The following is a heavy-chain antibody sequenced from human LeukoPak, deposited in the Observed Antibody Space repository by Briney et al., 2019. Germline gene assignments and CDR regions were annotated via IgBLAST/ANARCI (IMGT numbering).Heavy chain of an antibody. D-gene: IGHD1-26*01. V-gene: IGHV1-69*06. J-gene: IGHJ4*02. Sequence: ASVKVSCKASGGTFSSYGISWVRQAPGQGLEWMGGIIPMFGTAKYAQKFQGRVTITADKSTSTAYMELSSLRSEDTAVYYCARDVVSGSHYFDYWGQGTLVTVSS. CDR1: GGTFSSYG. CDR2: IIPMFGTA. CDR3: ARDVVSGSHYFDY.